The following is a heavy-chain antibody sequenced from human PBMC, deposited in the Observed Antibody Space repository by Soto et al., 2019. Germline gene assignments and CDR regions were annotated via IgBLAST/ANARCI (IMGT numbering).Heavy chain of an antibody. CDR1: GDSVSSNSAA. V-gene: IGHV6-1*01. CDR3: AREGNWSPYSSSSWFQH. D-gene: IGHD6-13*01. Sequence: PSQTLSLTCAISGDSVSSNSAAWNLIRQSPSRGLEWLGRTYYRSKWYNDYAVSVKSRITINPDTSKNQFSLQLNSVTPEDTAVYYCAREGNWSPYSSSSWFQHWGQGTLVTV. J-gene: IGHJ1*01. CDR2: TYYRSKWYN.